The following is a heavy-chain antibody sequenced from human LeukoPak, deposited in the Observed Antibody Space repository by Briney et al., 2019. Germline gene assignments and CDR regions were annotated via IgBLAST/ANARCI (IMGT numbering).Heavy chain of an antibody. V-gene: IGHV3-23*01. J-gene: IGHJ4*02. CDR1: GFTFSGYA. D-gene: IGHD2-2*01. Sequence: PGGSLRLSCAASGFTFSGYAMSWVRQAPGKGLEWVSAISGSGGSTYYADSVKGRFTISRDNSKNTLYLQMNSLRAEDTAVYYCAKVKVRGVVPVVLDYWGQGTLVTVSS. CDR2: ISGSGGST. CDR3: AKVKVRGVVPVVLDY.